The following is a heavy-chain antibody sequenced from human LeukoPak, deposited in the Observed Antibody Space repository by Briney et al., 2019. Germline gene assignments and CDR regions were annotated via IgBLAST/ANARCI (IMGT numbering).Heavy chain of an antibody. V-gene: IGHV4-61*02. J-gene: IGHJ4*02. CDR2: IYTSGST. Sequence: PSETLSLTCTVSGYSISSGYYWGWIRQPAGKGLEWIGRIYTSGSTNYNPSLKSRVTISVDTSKNQFSLKLSSVTAADTAVYYCARETGFGWADYWGQGTLVTVSS. CDR3: ARETGFGWADY. CDR1: GYSISSGYY. D-gene: IGHD6-19*01.